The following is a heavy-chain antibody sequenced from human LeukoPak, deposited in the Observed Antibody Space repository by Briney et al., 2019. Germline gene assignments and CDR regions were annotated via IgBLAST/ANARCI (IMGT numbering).Heavy chain of an antibody. CDR2: ISGSGGST. CDR3: AKTPDMMVRGVGVDY. V-gene: IGHV3-23*01. D-gene: IGHD3-10*01. Sequence: GGPLRLSCAASGFTFSSYAMSWVRQAPGKGLEWVSAISGSGGSTYYADSVKGRFTISRDNSKNTLYLQMNSLRAEDTAVYYCAKTPDMMVRGVGVDYWGQGTLVTVSS. CDR1: GFTFSSYA. J-gene: IGHJ4*02.